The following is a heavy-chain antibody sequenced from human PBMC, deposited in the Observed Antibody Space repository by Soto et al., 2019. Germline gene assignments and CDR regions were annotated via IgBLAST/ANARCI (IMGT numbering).Heavy chain of an antibody. V-gene: IGHV1-18*04. J-gene: IGHJ5*02. CDR2: ISSLSGNT. Sequence: QVHLVQSETEVNEPGASVTVSCKTSHATFTGYTINWVRQAPGQGLEWLGWISSLSGNTYYARDFQGRLTMTTNTSATTAYMELRSLRSDDTAVYFCARGTVTSGRWFGPWGQGTLVTVSS. CDR1: HATFTGYT. CDR3: ARGTVTSGRWFGP. D-gene: IGHD4-17*01.